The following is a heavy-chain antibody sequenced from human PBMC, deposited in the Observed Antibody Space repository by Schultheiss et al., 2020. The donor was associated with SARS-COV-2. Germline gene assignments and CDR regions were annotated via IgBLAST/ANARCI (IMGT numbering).Heavy chain of an antibody. CDR1: GGSFSGYY. V-gene: IGHV4-34*01. CDR3: ARSKQQLGYWYFDL. Sequence: SETLSLTCAVYGGSFSGYYWGWIRQPPGKGLEWIGEINHSGSTNYNPSLKSRVTISVDTSKNQFSLKLSSVTAADTAVYYCARSKQQLGYWYFDLWGRGTLVTVSS. J-gene: IGHJ2*01. D-gene: IGHD6-13*01. CDR2: INHSGST.